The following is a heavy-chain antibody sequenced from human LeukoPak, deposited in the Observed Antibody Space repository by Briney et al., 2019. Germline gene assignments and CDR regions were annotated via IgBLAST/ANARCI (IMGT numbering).Heavy chain of an antibody. CDR3: ATGCPFDY. CDR1: GGSISSYY. D-gene: IGHD2-15*01. V-gene: IGHV4-59*08. CDR2: IYYSGST. Sequence: SETLSLTCTVSGGSISSYYWSWIRQPPGKGLEWIGYIYYSGSTNYNPSLKSRVTISVDTSKNQFSLKLSSVTAADTAVYYCATGCPFDYWGQGTLVTVSS. J-gene: IGHJ4*02.